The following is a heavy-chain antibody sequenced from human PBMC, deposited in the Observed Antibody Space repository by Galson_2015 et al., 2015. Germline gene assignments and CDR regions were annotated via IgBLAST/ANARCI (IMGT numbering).Heavy chain of an antibody. CDR1: GFTFSSYS. CDR2: ISSSSSYI. J-gene: IGHJ4*02. Sequence: SLRLSCAASGFTFSSYSMNWVRQAPGKGLEWVSSISSSSSYIYYADSVKGRFTISRDNAKNSLYLQMNSLRAEDTAVYYCARSFGVAGDYSPFDYWGQGTLVTVSS. V-gene: IGHV3-21*01. D-gene: IGHD4-17*01. CDR3: ARSFGVAGDYSPFDY.